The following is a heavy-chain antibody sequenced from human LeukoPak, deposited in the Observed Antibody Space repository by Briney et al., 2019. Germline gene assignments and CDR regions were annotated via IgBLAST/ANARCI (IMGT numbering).Heavy chain of an antibody. Sequence: ASVKVSCKASGYTFTGYYIHWMRQAPGQGLEWMGWINPNSGGTNYAQKFQGRVTMTRGTSISTAYMELSRLTSDDTAVYYCARHLPDSNGPFDYWGQGTLVTVSS. CDR3: ARHLPDSNGPFDY. J-gene: IGHJ4*02. CDR2: INPNSGGT. D-gene: IGHD6-19*01. CDR1: GYTFTGYY. V-gene: IGHV1-2*02.